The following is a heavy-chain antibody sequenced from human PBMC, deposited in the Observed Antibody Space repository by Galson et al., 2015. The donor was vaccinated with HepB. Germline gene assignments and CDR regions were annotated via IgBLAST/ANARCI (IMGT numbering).Heavy chain of an antibody. CDR2: LSGDGGKT. D-gene: IGHD3-3*01. J-gene: IGHJ4*02. Sequence: SLRLSCAASGFTFSNYAMNWVRQAPGKGLEWVSSLSGDGGKTYYADSVKGRFTISRGNSKNTLYLQMNILRVDDTALYYCAKGIVAPHDFWGGYADSWGQGTLVIVSS. CDR3: AKGIVAPHDFWGGYADS. V-gene: IGHV3-23*01. CDR1: GFTFSNYA.